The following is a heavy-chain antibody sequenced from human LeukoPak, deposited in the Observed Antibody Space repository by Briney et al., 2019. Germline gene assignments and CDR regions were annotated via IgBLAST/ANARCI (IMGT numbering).Heavy chain of an antibody. CDR2: ISAYNGNT. CDR3: AIVGGSGSYFYGWFDP. Sequence: ASVKVSCKASGYTFTSYGISWVRQAPGQGLEWMGWISAYNGNTNYAQKLQGRVTMTTDTSTSTAYMELRSLRSDDTAVYYCAIVGGSGSYFYGWFDPWGQGTLVTVSS. V-gene: IGHV1-18*01. CDR1: GYTFTSYG. J-gene: IGHJ5*02. D-gene: IGHD1-26*01.